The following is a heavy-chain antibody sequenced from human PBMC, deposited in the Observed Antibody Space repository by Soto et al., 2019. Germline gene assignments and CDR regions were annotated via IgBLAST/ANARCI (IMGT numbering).Heavy chain of an antibody. V-gene: IGHV1-18*01. J-gene: IGHJ5*02. Sequence: ASVKVSCKTSGYTFNTYGINWVRQAPGQGLELLGWISAYDGKTTYAEKFQGRVTLTTDTSTSTAYMELRSLRSDDTAIYYCARDPHEFWTSYWFDPWGQGTPVTVSS. CDR2: ISAYDGKT. D-gene: IGHD3-3*01. CDR1: GYTFNTYG. CDR3: ARDPHEFWTSYWFDP.